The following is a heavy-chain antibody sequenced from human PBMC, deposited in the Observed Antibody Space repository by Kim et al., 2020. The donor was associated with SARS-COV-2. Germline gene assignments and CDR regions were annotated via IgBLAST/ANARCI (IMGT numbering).Heavy chain of an antibody. CDR1: GDSISYFH. Sequence: SETLSLTCTVSGDSISYFHWSWIRQPPGKGLEWIGNIHYSGTTHYNPSLKSRVTISLDTSKNQIFLKVNSVTAADTAVYYCARDLDISGWHYWYFDLWGRGTLVTVAS. CDR2: IHYSGTT. CDR3: ARDLDISGWHYWYFDL. V-gene: IGHV4-59*13. J-gene: IGHJ2*01. D-gene: IGHD6-19*01.